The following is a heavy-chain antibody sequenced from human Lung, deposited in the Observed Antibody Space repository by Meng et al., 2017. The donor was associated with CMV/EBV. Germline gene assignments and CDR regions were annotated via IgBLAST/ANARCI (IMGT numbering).Heavy chain of an antibody. CDR2: IRDKGSRYST. CDR1: GFTFSDHY. Sequence: SXTASGFTFSDHYMEWIRQAPGRGLEWIARIRDKGSRYSTEYAASVRGRITIARDDSKLLFLEMTSLKTEDTAVYYCARTSKRTRDFDYWGQGTXVTVSS. D-gene: IGHD1-7*01. CDR3: ARTSKRTRDFDY. V-gene: IGHV3-72*01. J-gene: IGHJ4*02.